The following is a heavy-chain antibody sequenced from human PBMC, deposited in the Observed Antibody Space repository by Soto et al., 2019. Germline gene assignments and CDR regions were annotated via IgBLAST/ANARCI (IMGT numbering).Heavy chain of an antibody. CDR3: ARDTQMATTCGDAFDI. V-gene: IGHV1-69*01. D-gene: IGHD5-12*01. CDR2: IIPIFVTA. J-gene: IGHJ3*02. Sequence: QVQLVQSGPEGKKPGSSVKVSCKASGGTFSSYAISWVRQAHGQGLEWMGGIIPIFVTANYAETFQGRVTLTEDEATSTAYRELISLRSEDTAVYYCARDTQMATTCGDAFDIWGQGTMVTVSS. CDR1: GGTFSSYA.